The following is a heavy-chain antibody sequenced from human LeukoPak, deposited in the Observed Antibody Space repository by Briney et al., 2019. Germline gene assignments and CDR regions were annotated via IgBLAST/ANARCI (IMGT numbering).Heavy chain of an antibody. CDR1: GFSFSSYG. CDR3: AKVGSSGYYFDY. CDR2: IHYGGNNV. D-gene: IGHD2-15*01. J-gene: IGHJ4*02. Sequence: GGSLRLSCAASGFSFSSYGMHWVRQAPGKGLEWVAFIHYGGNNVDSAESVKGRFTISRDNSKSTLYLQMDSLRPEDTAVYYCAKVGSSGYYFDYWGQGTLVTVSS. V-gene: IGHV3-30*02.